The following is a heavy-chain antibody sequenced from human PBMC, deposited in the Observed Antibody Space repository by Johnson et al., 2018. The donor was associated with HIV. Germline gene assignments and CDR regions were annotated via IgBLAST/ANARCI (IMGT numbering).Heavy chain of an antibody. CDR2: TSYDGSNK. V-gene: IGHV3-30*03. CDR1: GFAFSNFG. D-gene: IGHD3-9*01. CDR3: ASVYYDILTGYYYDALDI. J-gene: IGHJ3*02. Sequence: QEQLVESGGGVVQPGRSLRLSCAASGFAFSNFGMHWVRQAPGKGLEWVAVTSYDGSNKYYADSVKGRFTISRHNSKTTLYLQMNSLRAEDTAVYYCASVYYDILTGYYYDALDIWGRGTMVTVSS.